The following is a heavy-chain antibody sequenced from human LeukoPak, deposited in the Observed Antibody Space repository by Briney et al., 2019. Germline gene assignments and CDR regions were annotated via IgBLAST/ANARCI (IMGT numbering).Heavy chain of an antibody. CDR3: ARDMYYGDYEIDY. J-gene: IGHJ4*02. D-gene: IGHD4-17*01. CDR1: GFTFSSYN. Sequence: PGGSLRLSCAASGFTFSSYNMKWVRQAPRKGLEWVTYITSSCSTIYYADSVKGRFTISRDNAKNSLFLQMNSLRDEDTAVYYCARDMYYGDYEIDYWGQGTLVTVSS. V-gene: IGHV3-48*02. CDR2: ITSSCSTI.